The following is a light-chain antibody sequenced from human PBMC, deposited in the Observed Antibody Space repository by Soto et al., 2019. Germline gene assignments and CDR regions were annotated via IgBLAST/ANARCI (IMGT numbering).Light chain of an antibody. Sequence: DIPMTQSPSTLSASVGDGVTITCRASQNISVWLAWYQQRPGKAPKFLIYDASSLETGVTSRFSGSGSGTEFTLTIRSLQPDDFATYYCQQYDSSSPTFGQGTKLEIK. CDR2: DAS. CDR1: QNISVW. J-gene: IGKJ2*01. CDR3: QQYDSSSPT. V-gene: IGKV1-5*01.